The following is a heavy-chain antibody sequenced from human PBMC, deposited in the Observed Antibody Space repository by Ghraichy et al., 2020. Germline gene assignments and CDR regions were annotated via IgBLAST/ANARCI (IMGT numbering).Heavy chain of an antibody. CDR3: ASEYCSRETCYTAFEN. D-gene: IGHD2-15*01. Sequence: SVKVSCKASGGIFSNYLISWVRQAPGNGLEWMGGIIPSLNAATYSQKFQGTVTITADESTTTVYLEVSSLRSEDTAVYYCASEYCSRETCYTAFENWGRGTLVIVS. CDR2: IIPSLNAA. V-gene: IGHV1-69*13. CDR1: GGIFSNYL. J-gene: IGHJ4*02.